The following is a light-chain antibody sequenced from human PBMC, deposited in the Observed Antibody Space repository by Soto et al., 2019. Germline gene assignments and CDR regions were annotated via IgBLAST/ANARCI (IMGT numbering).Light chain of an antibody. CDR3: LQRSNWPLT. CDR2: AAS. V-gene: IGKV3-11*01. Sequence: EIVLTQSPVTLSLSPGERATHSCRASQSVDYYLAWYQQKPGQAPRLLIYAASNRATGIPARFSGSGSGTDFTLTISSLEPEDFAVYYCLQRSNWPLTFGGGTKVDIK. J-gene: IGKJ4*01. CDR1: QSVDYY.